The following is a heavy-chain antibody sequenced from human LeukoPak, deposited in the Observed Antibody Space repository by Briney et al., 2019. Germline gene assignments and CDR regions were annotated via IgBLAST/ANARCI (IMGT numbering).Heavy chain of an antibody. CDR3: ARDRELGY. D-gene: IGHD3-10*01. J-gene: IGHJ4*02. Sequence: SETLSLTCTVSGDSLSIYYWSWIRQPPGRGLEWIGYIYNSGSTNYNPSLKSRVTISVDTSKNQFSLKLTSVTAAGTAVYYCARDRELGYWGQGTVVTVSS. CDR2: IYNSGST. CDR1: GDSLSIYY. V-gene: IGHV4-59*01.